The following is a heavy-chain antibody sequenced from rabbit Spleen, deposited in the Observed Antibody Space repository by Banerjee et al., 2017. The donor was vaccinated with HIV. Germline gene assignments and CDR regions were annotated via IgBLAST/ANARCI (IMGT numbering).Heavy chain of an antibody. Sequence: QSLEESGGGLVQPEGSLTLTCTASGFSFSANYYMCWVRQAPGKGLEWIACIYGGGSGSTYYATWAKGRFTISETSSTTVTLQMTTLTAADTATYFCARDTGTSFSTYGMDLWGQGTLVTVS. CDR1: GFSFSANYY. CDR3: ARDTGTSFSTYGMDL. CDR2: IYGGGSGST. V-gene: IGHV1S40*01. J-gene: IGHJ6*01. D-gene: IGHD8-1*01.